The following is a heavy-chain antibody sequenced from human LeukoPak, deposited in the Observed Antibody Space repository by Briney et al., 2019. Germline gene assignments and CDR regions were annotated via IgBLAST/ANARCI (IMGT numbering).Heavy chain of an antibody. CDR3: ARKRYNWNDEVWFDP. CDR2: IYHSGST. V-gene: IGHV4-34*01. Sequence: KPSETLSLACAVYGGSFSGYYWSWIRQPPGKGLEWIGSIYHSGSTYYNPSLKSRVTISVDTSKNQFSLKLSSVTAADTAVYYCARKRYNWNDEVWFDPWGQGTLVTVSS. J-gene: IGHJ5*02. CDR1: GGSFSGYY. D-gene: IGHD1-20*01.